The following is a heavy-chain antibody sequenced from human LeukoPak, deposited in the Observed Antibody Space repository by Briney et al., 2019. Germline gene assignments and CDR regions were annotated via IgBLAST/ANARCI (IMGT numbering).Heavy chain of an antibody. CDR2: FDPEDGEA. J-gene: IGHJ5*02. CDR3: ATAVAEAFLDP. V-gene: IGHV1-24*01. D-gene: IGHD6-19*01. CDR1: GYTLTELS. Sequence: ASVKVSCKGSGYTLTELSMHWVRQAPGKGLEWMGGFDPEDGEAIYAQKFHGRVTMTEDTSTDTAYMELSSLGSEDTDVYYCATAVAEAFLDPWGQGTLVTVSS.